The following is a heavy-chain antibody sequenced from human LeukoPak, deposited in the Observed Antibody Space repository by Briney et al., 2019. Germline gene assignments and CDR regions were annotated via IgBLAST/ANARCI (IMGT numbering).Heavy chain of an antibody. J-gene: IGHJ6*03. CDR1: GGSFSGYY. CDR3: ARLVGYQLLWYYYYYMDV. V-gene: IGHV4-34*01. CDR2: INHSGST. Sequence: SETLSLTCAVYGGSFSGYYWSWIRQPPGKGLEWIGEINHSGSTNYNPSLKSRVTISVDTSKNQFSLKLSSVTAADTAVYYCARLVGYQLLWYYYYYMDVWGKGTTVTISS. D-gene: IGHD2-2*01.